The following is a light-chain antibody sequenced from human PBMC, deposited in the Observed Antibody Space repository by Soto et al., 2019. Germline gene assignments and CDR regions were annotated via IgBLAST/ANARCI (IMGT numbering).Light chain of an antibody. Sequence: LQMTQSPSSLSASVGDRVTMTCRASQSIGSYVNWYQEKPGEAPKVLIFAASSLQSGVPSRFSGSGSGTDFTLTISSLQPEDFATYCCQQSYSTAWTFGQGTKVDIK. CDR3: QQSYSTAWT. V-gene: IGKV1-39*01. J-gene: IGKJ1*01. CDR1: QSIGSY. CDR2: AAS.